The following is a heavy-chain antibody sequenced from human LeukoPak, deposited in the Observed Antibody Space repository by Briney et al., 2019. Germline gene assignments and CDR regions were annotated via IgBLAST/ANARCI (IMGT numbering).Heavy chain of an antibody. D-gene: IGHD6-13*01. CDR1: GFTFSNFA. Sequence: GGSLRLSCAASGFTFSNFAMSWVRQAPGEGLEWVSAISGSGDSTYYADSVKGRFTISGDNSKNTLYLQMNSLRAEDTALYYCAKDPLFSNIAAAGIDYWGQGTLVTVSS. V-gene: IGHV3-23*01. J-gene: IGHJ4*02. CDR3: AKDPLFSNIAAAGIDY. CDR2: ISGSGDST.